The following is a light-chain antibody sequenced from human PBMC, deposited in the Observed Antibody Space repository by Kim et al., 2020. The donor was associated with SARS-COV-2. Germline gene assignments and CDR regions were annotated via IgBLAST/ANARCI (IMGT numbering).Light chain of an antibody. J-gene: IGKJ3*01. Sequence: ETVLTQSPATLSLSPGERATLSCRASQSVSSYLAWYQEKPGQAPRLLIYDASNRATDIPARFSGSGSGTDFTLTISSLEPEDFAVYYCQKRSNWPRTFGPRRKVDIK. CDR2: DAS. V-gene: IGKV3-11*01. CDR1: QSVSSY. CDR3: QKRSNWPRT.